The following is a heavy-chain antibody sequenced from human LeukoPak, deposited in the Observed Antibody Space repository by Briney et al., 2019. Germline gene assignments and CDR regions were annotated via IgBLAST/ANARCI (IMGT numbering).Heavy chain of an antibody. D-gene: IGHD2-21*01. V-gene: IGHV3-74*01. J-gene: IGHJ4*02. Sequence: GGSLRLSCAASGFSFSSHWVHWVRQAPGKGLVWVSRISDDGSYTSNVDSVKGRFTISRDNVNNMLYLHMNSLRAEDTAVYYCASFGISWRSSYWGQGTLATVSS. CDR1: GFSFSSHW. CDR3: ASFGISWRSSY. CDR2: ISDDGSYT.